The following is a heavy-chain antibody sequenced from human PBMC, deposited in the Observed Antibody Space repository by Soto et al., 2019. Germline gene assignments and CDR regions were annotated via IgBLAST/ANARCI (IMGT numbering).Heavy chain of an antibody. CDR2: INPNSGGT. CDR1: GYTFTGYY. CDR3: ARGGGGIAARWGSKDGMDV. D-gene: IGHD6-6*01. Sequence: ASVKVSCKASGYTFTGYYMHWVRQAPGQGLEWMGWINPNSGGTNYAQKFQGWVTMTRDTSISTAYMELSRLRSDDTAGYYCARGGGGIAARWGSKDGMDVWGQGTTVTVSS. V-gene: IGHV1-2*04. J-gene: IGHJ6*02.